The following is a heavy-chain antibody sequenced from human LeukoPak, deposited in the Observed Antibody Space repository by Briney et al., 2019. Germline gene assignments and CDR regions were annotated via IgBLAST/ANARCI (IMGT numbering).Heavy chain of an antibody. D-gene: IGHD6-19*01. J-gene: IGHJ4*02. CDR2: INPNSGGT. V-gene: IGHV1-2*06. CDR3: ATLLGIAVAGTPFDY. Sequence: ASVRVSCKASGYTFTGYYMHWVRQAPGQGREWMGRINPNSGGTNYAQKSQGRVTMARDTSISTAYMELSRLRSDDTAVYYCATLLGIAVAGTPFDYWGQGTLVTVSS. CDR1: GYTFTGYY.